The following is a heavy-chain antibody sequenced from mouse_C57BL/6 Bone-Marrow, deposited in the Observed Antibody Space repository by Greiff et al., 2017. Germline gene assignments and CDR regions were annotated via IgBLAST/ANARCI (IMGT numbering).Heavy chain of an antibody. CDR2: IDPENGDT. V-gene: IGHV14-4*01. D-gene: IGHD2-3*01. CDR3: TTLWLLGYAMDY. J-gene: IGHJ4*01. Sequence: EVQLQQSGAELVRPGASVKLSCTASGFNIKDDYMHWVQQRPEQGLEWIGWIDPENGDTEYASKFQGKATITADTSSNTAYLQLSSLTSEETSVYYCTTLWLLGYAMDYWGQGTSVTVSS. CDR1: GFNIKDDY.